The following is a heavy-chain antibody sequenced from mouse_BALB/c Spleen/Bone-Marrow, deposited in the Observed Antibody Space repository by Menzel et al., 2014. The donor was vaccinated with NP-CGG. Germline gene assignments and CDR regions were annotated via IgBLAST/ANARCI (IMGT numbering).Heavy chain of an antibody. Sequence: EVKLMESGGGLVQPGGSRKLSRAASGFTFSDYGMAWVRQAPGKGPEWVAFISNLAYSIYYADTVTGRFTISRENAKSTLYLEMSSLRSEDTAIYYCTRNYGNQGAMDYWGQGTSVTVSS. J-gene: IGHJ4*01. CDR2: ISNLAYSI. CDR1: GFTFSDYG. V-gene: IGHV5-15*02. CDR3: TRNYGNQGAMDY. D-gene: IGHD2-1*01.